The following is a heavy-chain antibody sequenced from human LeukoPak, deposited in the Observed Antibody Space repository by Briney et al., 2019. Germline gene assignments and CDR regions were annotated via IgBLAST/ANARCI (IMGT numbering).Heavy chain of an antibody. Sequence: PSETLSLTCTVSGGSISSYYWSWIRQTPGKGLEWIGYIYYSGTTNYNPSLRSRVAISLDTSKNQFSLKLSSVTAADTAVYYCARGEPAFSSGWYTYYSDYWGQGTLVTVSS. V-gene: IGHV4-59*01. CDR3: ARGEPAFSSGWYTYYSDY. J-gene: IGHJ4*02. D-gene: IGHD6-19*01. CDR1: GGSISSYY. CDR2: IYYSGTT.